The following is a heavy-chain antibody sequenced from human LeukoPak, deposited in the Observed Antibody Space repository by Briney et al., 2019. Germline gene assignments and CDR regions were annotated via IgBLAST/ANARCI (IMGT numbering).Heavy chain of an antibody. CDR2: TYYRSKWYN. Sequence: SQTLSLTCAISGDSVSSNSAAWNWIRQSPSRGLEWLGRTYYRSKWYNDYAVSVKSRITINPDTSKNQFSLQLNSVTPEDTAVYYCARERLRYDILTGYYNPSDYFDYWGQGTLVTVSS. D-gene: IGHD3-9*01. CDR3: ARERLRYDILTGYYNPSDYFDY. V-gene: IGHV6-1*01. CDR1: GDSVSSNSAA. J-gene: IGHJ4*02.